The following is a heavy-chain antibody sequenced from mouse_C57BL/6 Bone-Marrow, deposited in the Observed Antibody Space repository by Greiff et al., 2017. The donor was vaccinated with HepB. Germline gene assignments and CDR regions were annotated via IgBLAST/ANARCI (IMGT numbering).Heavy chain of an antibody. Sequence: EVQLQQSGPELVKPGASVKISCKASGYTFTDYYMNWVKQSHGKSLEWIGDINPNNGGTSYNQKFKGKATLTVDKSSSTAYMELRSLTSEDSAVYYCARRRYYGSSSYLGYWGQGTTLTVSS. V-gene: IGHV1-26*01. D-gene: IGHD1-1*01. CDR1: GYTFTDYY. CDR2: INPNNGGT. CDR3: ARRRYYGSSSYLGY. J-gene: IGHJ2*01.